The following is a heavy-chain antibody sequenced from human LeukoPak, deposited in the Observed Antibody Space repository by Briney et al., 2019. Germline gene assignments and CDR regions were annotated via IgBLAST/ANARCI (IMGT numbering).Heavy chain of an antibody. J-gene: IGHJ5*02. V-gene: IGHV1-69*04. CDR1: GGTFSSYA. CDR3: AREDIVVVVAASPLYTNWFDP. CDR2: IIPILGIA. Sequence: SVKVSCKASGGTFSSYAISWVRQAPGQGLEWMGRIIPILGIANYAQKFQGRVTITADKSTSTAYMELSSLRSEDTAVYYCAREDIVVVVAASPLYTNWFDPWGQGTLVTVSS. D-gene: IGHD2-15*01.